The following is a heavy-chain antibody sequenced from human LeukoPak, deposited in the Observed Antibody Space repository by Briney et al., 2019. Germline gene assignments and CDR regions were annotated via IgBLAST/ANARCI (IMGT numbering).Heavy chain of an antibody. J-gene: IGHJ4*02. CDR3: AETYSSSKLATFDY. D-gene: IGHD6-6*01. V-gene: IGHV4-34*01. CDR2: INHSGST. CDR1: GGSFSGYY. Sequence: SETLSLTRAVYGGSFSGYYWSWIRQPPGKGLEWIGEINHSGSTNYNPSLKSRVTISVDTSKNQFSLKLSSVTAADTAVYYCAETYSSSKLATFDYWGQGTLVTVSS.